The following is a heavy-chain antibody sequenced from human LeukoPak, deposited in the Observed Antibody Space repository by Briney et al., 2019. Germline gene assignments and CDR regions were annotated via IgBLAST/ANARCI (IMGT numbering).Heavy chain of an antibody. CDR2: IYYRGST. CDR1: GGSLSSSSYY. D-gene: IGHD3-9*01. Sequence: SQTLSLTRTVSGGSLSSSSYYWGLIRQPPGKGLEWIVSIYYRGSTYYNPSLKSRVTISVDASKSQFSLKLSSVTAADTAVYYCARQMGYFDILTPPVYWGQGTLVTVSS. CDR3: ARQMGYFDILTPPVY. V-gene: IGHV4-39*01. J-gene: IGHJ4*02.